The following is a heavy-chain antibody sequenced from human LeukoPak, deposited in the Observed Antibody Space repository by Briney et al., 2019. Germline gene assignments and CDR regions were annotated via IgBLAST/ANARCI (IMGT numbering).Heavy chain of an antibody. CDR1: GFTFSSYG. CDR2: ISYDGSNK. Sequence: PGGSLRLSCVASGFTFSSYGMHWVRQAPGKGLEWVAVISYDGSNKYYVDSLKGRFTISRDNSKNTMYLQMNSLRAEDTAVYYCAKAPGEIWSGWFRMDVWGQGTTVTVSS. V-gene: IGHV3-30*18. D-gene: IGHD3-3*01. J-gene: IGHJ6*02. CDR3: AKAPGEIWSGWFRMDV.